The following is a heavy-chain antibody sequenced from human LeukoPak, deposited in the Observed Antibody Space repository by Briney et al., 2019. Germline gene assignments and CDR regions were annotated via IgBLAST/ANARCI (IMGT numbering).Heavy chain of an antibody. J-gene: IGHJ4*02. Sequence: GGSLRPSCAASGFTFSDYYMSWFRQAPGKGLEWISYISSPGTTIFYADSVKGRFTTSKDNAKSSLYLQMNSLRAEDTAVYYCARESPYYYGAGSYYLSYWGQGTLVTVSS. CDR1: GFTFSDYY. CDR3: ARESPYYYGAGSYYLSY. D-gene: IGHD3-10*01. CDR2: ISSPGTTI. V-gene: IGHV3-11*01.